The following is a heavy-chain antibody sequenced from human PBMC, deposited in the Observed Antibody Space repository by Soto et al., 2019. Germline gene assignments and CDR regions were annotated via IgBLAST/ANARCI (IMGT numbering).Heavy chain of an antibody. CDR2: ISAYNGKT. J-gene: IGHJ6*02. CDR3: ARGEGDILTTFFFRGYYYGLDV. D-gene: IGHD3-9*01. CDR1: GYGFSTSG. V-gene: IGHV1-18*01. Sequence: ASVKVSCKASGYGFSTSGIFWVLQSRLQGLEWMGCISAYNGKTDYAQKFQDRVTMTIDTSTTTAYMDLRSLTSDDTAVYFCARGEGDILTTFFFRGYYYGLDVWGQGTSVTVSS.